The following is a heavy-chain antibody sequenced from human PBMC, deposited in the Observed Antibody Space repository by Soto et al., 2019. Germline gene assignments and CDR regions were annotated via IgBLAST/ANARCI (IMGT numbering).Heavy chain of an antibody. CDR1: GFSLSTSGMR. Sequence: SGPTLVNPTQTLTLTCAFSGFSLSTSGMRVSWIRQPPGKALEWLARIDWDDDKLYSTSLKTRLTISKDTSKNHVVLTMTNMDPVDTATYYCARMLYSGSYYFDCWGQGTLGTVAS. D-gene: IGHD1-26*01. CDR2: IDWDDDK. CDR3: ARMLYSGSYYFDC. J-gene: IGHJ4*02. V-gene: IGHV2-70*04.